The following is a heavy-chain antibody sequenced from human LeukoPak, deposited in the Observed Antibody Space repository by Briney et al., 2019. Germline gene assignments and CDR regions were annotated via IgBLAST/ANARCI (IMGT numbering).Heavy chain of an antibody. J-gene: IGHJ4*02. CDR2: IISSRSYI. D-gene: IGHD3-10*01. V-gene: IGHV3-21*01. CDR3: ARSNHRWFGELLPDY. CDR1: GFTFSSYS. Sequence: GSLRLSLAAFGFTFSSYSVNWVRQAPGKGLEGVSSIISSRSYIYYADSVKGRFTISRDNSKNSLYLPMNSLRAEDTAVYYCARSNHRWFGELLPDYWGQGTLVTVPS.